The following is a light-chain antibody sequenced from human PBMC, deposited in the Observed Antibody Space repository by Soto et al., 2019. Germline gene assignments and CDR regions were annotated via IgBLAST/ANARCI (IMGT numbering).Light chain of an antibody. CDR3: QQSYSTPRT. J-gene: IGKJ1*01. Sequence: DIQMTQSPSSLSASVGDRVTITCRASQSIHSYLNWYQQKAGKAPKLLIYAASSLQSGVPSRFSGSGFGTDFTLTISSLQPEDFATYYCQQSYSTPRTFGQGTKVEI. CDR2: AAS. CDR1: QSIHSY. V-gene: IGKV1-39*01.